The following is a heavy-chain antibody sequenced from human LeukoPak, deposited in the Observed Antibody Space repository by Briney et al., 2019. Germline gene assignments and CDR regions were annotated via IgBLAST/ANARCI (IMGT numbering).Heavy chain of an antibody. D-gene: IGHD2-8*01. J-gene: IGHJ6*03. V-gene: IGHV3-30*04. CDR1: GFTFSSYV. CDR2: ISYDGSNE. CDR3: AKDTVYPYYYYYMDV. Sequence: GGSLRLSCAASGFTFSSYVMHWVRQAPGKGLEWVAIISYDGSNEYYADSVKGRFTISRDNSKNTLYLQMNSLRAEDTAVYYCAKDTVYPYYYYYMDVWGKGTTVTVSS.